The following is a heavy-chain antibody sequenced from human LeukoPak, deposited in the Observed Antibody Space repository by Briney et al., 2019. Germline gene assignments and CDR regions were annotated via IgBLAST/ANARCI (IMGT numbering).Heavy chain of an antibody. CDR1: GFTFSSYA. D-gene: IGHD4-11*01. CDR2: ISYDGSNK. CDR3: AREVTTSDYFDY. J-gene: IGHJ4*02. Sequence: PGGSLRLSCAASGFTFSSYAMHWVRQAPGKGLEWVAVISYDGSNKYYADSVKGRFTISRDNSKNTLYLQMDSLRAEDTAVYYWAREVTTSDYFDYWGQGTLVTVSS. V-gene: IGHV3-30*04.